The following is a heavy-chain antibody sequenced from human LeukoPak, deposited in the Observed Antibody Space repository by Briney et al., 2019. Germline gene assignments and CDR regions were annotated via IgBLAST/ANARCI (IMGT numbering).Heavy chain of an antibody. Sequence: ASVKVSCKASGGTFSSYAISWVRQAPGQGLEWMGGIIPIFGTANYAQKFQGRVTITTDESTSTAYMELSSLRSEDTAVYYCASRPYCSSTSCYHDAFDIWGQGTMVTVSS. CDR1: GGTFSSYA. V-gene: IGHV1-69*05. CDR2: IIPIFGTA. D-gene: IGHD2-2*01. J-gene: IGHJ3*02. CDR3: ASRPYCSSTSCYHDAFDI.